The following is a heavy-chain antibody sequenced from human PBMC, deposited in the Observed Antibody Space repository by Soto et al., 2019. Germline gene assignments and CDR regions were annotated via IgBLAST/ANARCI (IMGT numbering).Heavy chain of an antibody. V-gene: IGHV3-23*01. Sequence: LRLSCAASGFTFSKYALTWVRQAPGKGLEWVSVISGSGGSTYFADSVKGRFTISRDNSKNTMYLQMNSLRVEDTAVYYCARASESNIHFDYWGQGTLVTVSS. J-gene: IGHJ4*02. CDR3: ARASESNIHFDY. D-gene: IGHD6-19*01. CDR1: GFTFSKYA. CDR2: ISGSGGST.